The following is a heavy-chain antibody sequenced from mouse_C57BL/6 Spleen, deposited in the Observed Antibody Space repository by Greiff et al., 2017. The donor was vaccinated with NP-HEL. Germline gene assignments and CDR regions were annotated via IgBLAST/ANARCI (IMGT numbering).Heavy chain of an antibody. CDR1: GYSFTDYN. CDR3: ATSYYGSSYDYFDY. D-gene: IGHD1-1*01. J-gene: IGHJ2*01. V-gene: IGHV1-39*01. CDR2: INPNYGTT. Sequence: VQLKESGPELVKPGASVKISCKASGYSFTDYNMNWVKQSNGKSLEWIGVINPNYGTTSYNQKFKGKATLTVDQSSSTAYMQLNSLTSEDYAVYYCATSYYGSSYDYFDYWGKGTTLTVSS.